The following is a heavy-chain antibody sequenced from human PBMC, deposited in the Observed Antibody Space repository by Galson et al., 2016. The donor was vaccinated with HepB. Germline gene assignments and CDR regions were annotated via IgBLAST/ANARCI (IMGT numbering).Heavy chain of an antibody. D-gene: IGHD5-12*01. CDR3: MSYRDDYLRGGD. V-gene: IGHV3-74*01. Sequence: SLRLSCAASGFTFSSYWMNWFRQAPGKGLVWVSRINSDGSSTTYADSVKGRFTISRDNAKNTLYLQMNSLKTEDTAVYYCMSYRDDYLRGGDWGQGTLVTVSS. CDR1: GFTFSSYW. J-gene: IGHJ4*02. CDR2: INSDGSST.